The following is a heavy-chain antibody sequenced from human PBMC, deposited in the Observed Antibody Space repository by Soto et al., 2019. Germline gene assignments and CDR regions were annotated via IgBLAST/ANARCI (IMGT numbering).Heavy chain of an antibody. CDR3: VKARYSSNRGYFDY. CDR1: GFTFSSDA. Sequence: EVQLLESGGGLVQPGGSLRLSCAASGFTFSSDAMSWVRQAPGRGLEWVSSLDGSGSHTFHADSVKGRFTISRDNSKNTVYLQMNSLRAEDTAVYYCVKARYSSNRGYFDYWGQGTVVTV. V-gene: IGHV3-23*01. J-gene: IGHJ4*02. CDR2: LDGSGSHT. D-gene: IGHD1-1*01.